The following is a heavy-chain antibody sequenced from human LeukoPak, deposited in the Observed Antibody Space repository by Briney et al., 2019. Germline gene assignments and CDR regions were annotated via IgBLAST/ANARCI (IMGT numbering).Heavy chain of an antibody. CDR1: GDSISSSSYC. V-gene: IGHV4-39*01. D-gene: IGHD1-26*01. CDR2: MFYSGST. J-gene: IGHJ5*02. CDR3: ARHESGHDWHDP. Sequence: PSETLSLTCTVAGDSISSSSYCWAWIRQSPGKGLEWIGCMFYSGSTFYNPSLKSRVTISVDTSRNYLSLRLNSVTAADTAQCYCARHESGHDWHDPWGQGTLVTVSS.